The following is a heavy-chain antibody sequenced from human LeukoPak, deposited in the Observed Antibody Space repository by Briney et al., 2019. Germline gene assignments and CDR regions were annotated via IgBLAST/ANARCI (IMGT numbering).Heavy chain of an antibody. CDR1: GFTFSNYA. D-gene: IGHD2-2*01. CDR3: AKLDCSGTSCYQFDC. Sequence: PGGSLRLSCAASGFTFSNYAMSWVRQAPGKGLEWVSGITGSGGSTFYADSVKGRFTISRDNSKNTLYLQMNSLRAEDTAVYYCAKLDCSGTSCYQFDCWGQGTLVTVSS. J-gene: IGHJ4*02. CDR2: ITGSGGST. V-gene: IGHV3-23*01.